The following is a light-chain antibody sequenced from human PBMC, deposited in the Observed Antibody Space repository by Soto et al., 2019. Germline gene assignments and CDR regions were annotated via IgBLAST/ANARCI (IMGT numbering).Light chain of an antibody. V-gene: IGLV2-14*01. CDR3: ILYTIGSARV. CDR1: SSDVGGYNY. J-gene: IGLJ3*02. CDR2: EVS. Sequence: QSALTQPASVSGSPGQSITISCTGTSSDVGGYNYVSWYQQHPGKAPKLMIYEVSNRPSGVSNRFSGSKSGNTASLTISGFQAEDEADYYWILYTIGSARVFGAGTRKNVL.